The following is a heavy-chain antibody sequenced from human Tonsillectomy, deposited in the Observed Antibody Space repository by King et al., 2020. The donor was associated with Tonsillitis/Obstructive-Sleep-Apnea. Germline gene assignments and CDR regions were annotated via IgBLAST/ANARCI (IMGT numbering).Heavy chain of an antibody. D-gene: IGHD2-21*02. CDR3: ARTEGRVATFDY. J-gene: IGHJ4*02. V-gene: IGHV4-59*01. CDR2: IYYSGST. Sequence: QLQESGPGLVKPSETLSLTCTVSGGSISSYYWSWIRQPPGKGLEWIGYIYYSGSTNYNPSLKSRVTISVDTSKNQISLKLSSVTAADTAVYYCARTEGRVATFDYWGQGTLVTVSS. CDR1: GGSISSYY.